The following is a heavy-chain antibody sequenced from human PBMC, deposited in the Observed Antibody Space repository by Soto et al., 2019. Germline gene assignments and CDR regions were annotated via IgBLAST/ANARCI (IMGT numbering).Heavy chain of an antibody. CDR1: GGSFSSYY. D-gene: IGHD4-17*01. V-gene: IGHV4-59*01. J-gene: IGHJ4*02. Sequence: SETLSLTCAVSGGSFSSYYWSWIRQPPGEGLEWIGSIYYSGSTNYNPSLKSRVTISIDTSKSLFSLKMSSLTSADTAVYFCARAYYGDYPYFDYWGQGALVTVSS. CDR2: IYYSGST. CDR3: ARAYYGDYPYFDY.